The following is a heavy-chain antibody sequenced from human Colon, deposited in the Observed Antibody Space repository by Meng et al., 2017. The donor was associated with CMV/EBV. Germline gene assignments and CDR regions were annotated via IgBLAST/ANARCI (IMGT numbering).Heavy chain of an antibody. CDR1: GFTFSTYA. D-gene: IGHD2-21*01. V-gene: IGHV3-23*01. CDR2: ISGSGGKT. CDR3: AKDGLSYCNGNCYHYSDF. Sequence: GGSLRLSCAASGFTFSTYAMSWVRQAPGKGLEWVAIISGSGGKTDHADSVKGRFTISRDNSKNTRYLQMNSLRVEDTAVYYCAKDGLSYCNGNCYHYSDFWGQGTLVTVSS. J-gene: IGHJ4*02.